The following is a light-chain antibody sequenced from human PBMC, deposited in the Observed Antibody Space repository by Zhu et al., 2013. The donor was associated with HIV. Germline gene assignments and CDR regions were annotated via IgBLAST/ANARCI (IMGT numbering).Light chain of an antibody. Sequence: EIVLTQSPDTLSLSPGERATLSCRASESLSSIYLAWYQQKPGQAPRLLIYGASNRATGIPDRFSGSGSETDFTLTITRLEPEDFAVYYCQQYGSSYSFGQGTKLEIK. V-gene: IGKV3-20*01. CDR1: ESLSSIY. CDR3: QQYGSSYS. J-gene: IGKJ2*03. CDR2: GAS.